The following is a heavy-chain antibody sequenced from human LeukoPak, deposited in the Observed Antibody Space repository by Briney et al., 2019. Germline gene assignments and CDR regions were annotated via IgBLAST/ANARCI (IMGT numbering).Heavy chain of an antibody. Sequence: GGSLRLSCVASGLTFSSYNMNWVRQAPGKGLEWVSYISSGSSTIYYADSVKGRFTISRDNAKNSLYLQMNSLRADDTAVYYCATFGDYVYRFDYWGQGTLVTVSS. D-gene: IGHD4-17*01. J-gene: IGHJ4*02. CDR3: ATFGDYVYRFDY. V-gene: IGHV3-48*01. CDR2: ISSGSSTI. CDR1: GLTFSSYN.